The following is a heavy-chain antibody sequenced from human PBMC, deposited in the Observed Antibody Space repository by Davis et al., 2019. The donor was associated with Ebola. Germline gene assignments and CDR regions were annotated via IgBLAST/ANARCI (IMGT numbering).Heavy chain of an antibody. CDR2: IKQDGSEK. Sequence: GESLKIPCAASGFSLSSYWMSWVRQAPGKGLEWVASIKQDGSEKYYVDSVKGRFTISRDNAKNSLYLQMNSLRAEDTAVYYCLYGMDVWGQGTTVTVSS. CDR1: GFSLSSYW. J-gene: IGHJ6*02. CDR3: LYGMDV. V-gene: IGHV3-7*01.